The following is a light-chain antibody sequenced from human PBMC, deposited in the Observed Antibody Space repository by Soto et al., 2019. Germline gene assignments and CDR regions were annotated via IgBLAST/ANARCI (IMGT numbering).Light chain of an antibody. CDR2: EGS. J-gene: IGLJ3*02. CDR1: SSDVGSYNL. V-gene: IGLV2-23*01. CDR3: CSFGGSSTVV. Sequence: QSALTQPASVSGSPGQSITISCTGTSSDVGSYNLVSWYQQHPGKAPKLMIYEGSKRPSGVSNRFSGSKSGNTASLTISGLQAEDEAGDYFCSFGGSSTVVFGGGTKVTVL.